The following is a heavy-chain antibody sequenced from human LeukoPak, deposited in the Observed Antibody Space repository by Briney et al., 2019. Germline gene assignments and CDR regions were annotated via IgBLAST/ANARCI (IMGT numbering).Heavy chain of an antibody. CDR2: ISAYNGNT. CDR1: GYTFTSYG. CDR3: AIAATRDNYYYYGMDV. J-gene: IGHJ6*04. V-gene: IGHV1-18*04. D-gene: IGHD1/OR15-1a*01. Sequence: ASVKVSCKASGYTFTSYGTSWVRQAPGQGLEWMGWISAYNGNTNYAQKLQGRVTMTTDTSTSTAYMELRSLRSDDTAVYYCAIAATRDNYYYYGMDVWGKGTTVTVSS.